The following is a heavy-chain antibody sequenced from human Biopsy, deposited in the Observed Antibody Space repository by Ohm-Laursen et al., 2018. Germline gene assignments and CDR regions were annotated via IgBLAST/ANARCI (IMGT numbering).Heavy chain of an antibody. CDR2: RFHSGSP. J-gene: IGHJ4*02. Sequence: SDTLSLTCTVSGGSITADFRTWIRQTPGERLEWIGYRFHSGSPMYNPSLKSRVTISVDTSKCQFSLTFPSVTAADTAVYYCVRLNRRGNIIFFDYWGRGTLVTVSS. V-gene: IGHV4-59*08. D-gene: IGHD3/OR15-3a*01. CDR3: VRLNRRGNIIFFDY. CDR1: GGSITADF.